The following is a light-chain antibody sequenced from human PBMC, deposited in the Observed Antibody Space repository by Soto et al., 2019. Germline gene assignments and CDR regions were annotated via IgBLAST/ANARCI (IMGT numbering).Light chain of an antibody. Sequence: ALTQPASVSGSPGQSITISCTGTSSDVGGYNYVSWYQRHPGKAPKLMIYDVSNRPSGVSNRFSGSKSGNTASLTISGLQAEDEADYYCSSYTSSSTLYVFGTGTKLTVL. J-gene: IGLJ1*01. V-gene: IGLV2-14*01. CDR1: SSDVGGYNY. CDR2: DVS. CDR3: SSYTSSSTLYV.